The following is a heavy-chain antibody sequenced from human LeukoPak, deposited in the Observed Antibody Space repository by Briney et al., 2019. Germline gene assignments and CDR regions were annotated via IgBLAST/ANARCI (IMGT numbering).Heavy chain of an antibody. CDR2: VWYDGSNK. D-gene: IGHD3-10*01. CDR3: ASWRGSGNYGGYFDY. J-gene: IGHJ4*02. CDR1: GFTFSSYA. Sequence: PGGSLRLSCAASGFTFSSYAMHWVRQAPGKGLEWVALVWYDGSNKYYADPVKGRFTISRDNSKNTLYLQMNSLRAEDTAVYYCASWRGSGNYGGYFDYWGQGTLVTVSS. V-gene: IGHV3-33*08.